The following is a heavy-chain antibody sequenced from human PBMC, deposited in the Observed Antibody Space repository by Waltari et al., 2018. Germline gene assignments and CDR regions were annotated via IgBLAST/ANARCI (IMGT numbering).Heavy chain of an antibody. Sequence: EMQLVESGGGLVQPGGSLRLSCAASGFTFSSYGLRWVRPAPGKGLEWGANIKQDGSEKYYVDSVKGRFTISRDNAKNSLYLQMNSLRAEDTAVYYCAREGAVAGSMDVWGKGTTVTVSS. CDR2: IKQDGSEK. J-gene: IGHJ6*03. CDR3: AREGAVAGSMDV. V-gene: IGHV3-7*01. CDR1: GFTFSSYG. D-gene: IGHD6-19*01.